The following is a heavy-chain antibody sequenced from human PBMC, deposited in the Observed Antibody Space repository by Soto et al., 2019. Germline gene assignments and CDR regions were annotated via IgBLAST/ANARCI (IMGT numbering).Heavy chain of an antibody. Sequence: GGSLRLSCAASGFTFSSYAMSWVRQAPGKGLEWVSAISGSGGSTYYADSVKGRFTISRDNSKNTLYLQMNSLRAEDTAVYYCAKASLIAAAGTRGYFQHWGQGTLVTVSS. CDR3: AKASLIAAAGTRGYFQH. J-gene: IGHJ1*01. D-gene: IGHD6-13*01. V-gene: IGHV3-23*01. CDR2: ISGSGGST. CDR1: GFTFSSYA.